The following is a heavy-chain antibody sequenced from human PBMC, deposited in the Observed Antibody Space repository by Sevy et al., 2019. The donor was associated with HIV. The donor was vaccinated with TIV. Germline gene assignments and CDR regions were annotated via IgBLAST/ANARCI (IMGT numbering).Heavy chain of an antibody. Sequence: GGYLRLSCAASGFTFSNAWMSWVRLAPGKGLEWIGRIKSESDGGTTHYIGTVKGRFTISRDDSKNTLYLQMNSLKTEDTAVYYCTTHLRMTDNDPGTYWDLSYWGQGTLVTVSS. J-gene: IGHJ4*01. D-gene: IGHD3-10*01. CDR3: TTHLRMTDNDPGTYWDLSY. CDR2: IKSESDGGTT. CDR1: GFTFSNAW. V-gene: IGHV3-15*06.